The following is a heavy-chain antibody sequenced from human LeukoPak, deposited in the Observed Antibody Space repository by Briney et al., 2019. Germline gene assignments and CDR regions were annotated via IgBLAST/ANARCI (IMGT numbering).Heavy chain of an antibody. V-gene: IGHV4-61*02. CDR3: AAGAYCGGDCDL. D-gene: IGHD2-21*02. CDR2: IYTSGST. Sequence: PSETLSLTCTVSGGSISSGSYYWRWIRQPAGKGLEWIGRIYTSGSTNYNPSLKSRVTISVDTSKNQFSLKLSSVTAADTAVYYCAAGAYCGGDCDLWGQGTLVTVSS. J-gene: IGHJ4*02. CDR1: GGSISSGSYY.